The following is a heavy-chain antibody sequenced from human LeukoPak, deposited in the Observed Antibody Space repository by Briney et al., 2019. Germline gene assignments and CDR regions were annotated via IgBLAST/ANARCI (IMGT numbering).Heavy chain of an antibody. V-gene: IGHV3-23*01. CDR2: MKGGGET. D-gene: IGHD3-22*01. CDR1: GFSFTNYA. J-gene: IGHJ4*02. CDR3: AKTNGYYSD. Sequence: GGSLRLSCAASGFSFTNYAMSWVRQAPARGPEWLSSMKGGGETFYADSVKGRFTISRDNSKNSLSLQVSSLRAEDTAVYYCAKTNGYYSDWGQGTLVTVSS.